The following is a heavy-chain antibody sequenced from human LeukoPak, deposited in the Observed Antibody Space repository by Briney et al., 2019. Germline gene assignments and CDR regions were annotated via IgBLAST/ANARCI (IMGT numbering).Heavy chain of an antibody. CDR3: AKISSGWYGYFDS. CDR2: ISSDGRNK. D-gene: IGHD6-19*01. CDR1: GFTFSSYS. J-gene: IGHJ4*02. Sequence: GGSLRLSCAASGFTFSSYSMNWVRQAPGKGLEWVAVISSDGRNKYYADSVKGRFAISRDNAKNMLFLQMDSLRAEDTAVYYCAKISSGWYGYFDSWGQGTLVTVSS. V-gene: IGHV3-30*18.